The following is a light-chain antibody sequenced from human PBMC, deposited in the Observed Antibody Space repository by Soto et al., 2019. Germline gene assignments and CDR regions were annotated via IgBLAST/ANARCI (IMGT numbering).Light chain of an antibody. CDR1: QSVSSY. Sequence: EIVLTQSPATLSLSPGERATLSCRASQSVSSYLAWYQQKPGQDPRLLIYDASNRATGIAARFSGSGSGTDFTLTISSLEPEDFGLYYCQQRSNWPPTFGGGTKVETK. J-gene: IGKJ4*01. CDR2: DAS. V-gene: IGKV3-11*01. CDR3: QQRSNWPPT.